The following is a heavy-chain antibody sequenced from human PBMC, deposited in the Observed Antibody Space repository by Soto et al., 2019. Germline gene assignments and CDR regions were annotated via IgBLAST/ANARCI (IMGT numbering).Heavy chain of an antibody. CDR1: GGSISSSSYY. CDR2: IYYSGST. V-gene: IGHV4-39*01. CDR3: ARHPLYYDSSGYYYFDY. D-gene: IGHD3-22*01. J-gene: IGHJ4*02. Sequence: SETLSLTCTVSGGSISSSSYYWGWIRQPPRKGMEWIVSIYYSGSTYYNPSLKSRVTISVDTSKIQFSLMLSSVTAADTAVYYCARHPLYYDSSGYYYFDYWGQGTLVTVSS.